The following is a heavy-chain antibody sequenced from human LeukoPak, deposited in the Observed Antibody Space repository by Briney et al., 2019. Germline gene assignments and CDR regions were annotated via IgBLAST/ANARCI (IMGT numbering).Heavy chain of an antibody. J-gene: IGHJ4*02. CDR3: ARGLATSFDY. CDR2: IYYSGST. V-gene: IGHV4-30-4*01. CDR1: GGSISSGEHY. D-gene: IGHD5-24*01. Sequence: SQTLSLTCTVSGGSISSGEHYWSWIRQPPGKGLGWIGYIYYSGSTHYNPSLKSRVTISVDTSKNQFSLKLSSVTAADTTIYYCARGLATSFDYWGQGTLVTVSS.